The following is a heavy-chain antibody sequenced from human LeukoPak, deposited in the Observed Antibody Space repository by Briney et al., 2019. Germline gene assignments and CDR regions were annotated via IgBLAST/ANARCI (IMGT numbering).Heavy chain of an antibody. J-gene: IGHJ4*02. CDR2: INPNSGGT. Sequence: ASVKVSCKASGYTFTGYYMHWVRQAPGQGLEWMGWINPNSGGTNYAQKFQGRVTMTRDTSISTAYMELSRLRSDGTAVYYCAREALGYSSGYFDYWGQGTLVTVSS. V-gene: IGHV1-2*02. CDR1: GYTFTGYY. D-gene: IGHD6-19*01. CDR3: AREALGYSSGYFDY.